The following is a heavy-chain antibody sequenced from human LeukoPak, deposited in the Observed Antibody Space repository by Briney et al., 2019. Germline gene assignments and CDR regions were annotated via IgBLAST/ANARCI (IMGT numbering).Heavy chain of an antibody. CDR2: ISAYNANT. Sequence: VASVKVSCKASAYTFTSYGISWVRQAPGQGLEWMGWISAYNANTNYAQKLQGRVTMTADTSTSTAYMELRSLGSDDTAVYYCARPNYDILTGYPFDYWGQGTLVTVSS. V-gene: IGHV1-18*01. D-gene: IGHD3-9*01. J-gene: IGHJ4*02. CDR1: AYTFTSYG. CDR3: ARPNYDILTGYPFDY.